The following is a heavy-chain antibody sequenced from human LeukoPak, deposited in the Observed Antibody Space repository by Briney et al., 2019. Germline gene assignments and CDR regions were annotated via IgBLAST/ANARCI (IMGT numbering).Heavy chain of an antibody. V-gene: IGHV1-3*03. CDR1: GYTFTSYA. CDR3: ARGYSSSFLLLPNDY. D-gene: IGHD6-13*01. Sequence: VASVKVSCTASGYTFTSYAMHWVRQAPGQRLKWMGWINAGNGNTKYSQEFQGRVTITRDTSASTAYMELSSLRSEDMAVYYCARGYSSSFLLLPNDYWGQGTLVTVSS. J-gene: IGHJ4*02. CDR2: INAGNGNT.